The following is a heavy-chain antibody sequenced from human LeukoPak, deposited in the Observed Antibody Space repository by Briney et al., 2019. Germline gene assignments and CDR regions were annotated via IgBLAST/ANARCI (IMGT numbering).Heavy chain of an antibody. J-gene: IGHJ4*02. D-gene: IGHD3-16*01. CDR3: ARGDYVWGSYRRGGSYYFDY. V-gene: IGHV4-34*01. Sequence: SETLSLTCAVYGGSFSGYYWSWIRQPPGKGLEWIWEINRSGSTNYNPSLKSRVTISVDTSKNQFSLKLSSVTAADTAVYYCARGDYVWGSYRRGGSYYFDYWGQGTLVTVSS. CDR2: INRSGST. CDR1: GGSFSGYY.